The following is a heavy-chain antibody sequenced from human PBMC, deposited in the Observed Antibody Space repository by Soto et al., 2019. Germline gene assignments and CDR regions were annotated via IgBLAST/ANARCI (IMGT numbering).Heavy chain of an antibody. J-gene: IGHJ4*01. Sequence: PGGSLRLSCAASGFTVSSNYMSWVRQAPGKGLEWVSVIYSGGSTYYADSVKGRFTISRDNSKNTLYLQMNSLRAEDTAVYHCARERGMSDGTFDYWGHGTLVTVSS. CDR2: IYSGGST. CDR3: ARERGMSDGTFDY. CDR1: GFTVSSNY. V-gene: IGHV3-53*01. D-gene: IGHD1-7*01.